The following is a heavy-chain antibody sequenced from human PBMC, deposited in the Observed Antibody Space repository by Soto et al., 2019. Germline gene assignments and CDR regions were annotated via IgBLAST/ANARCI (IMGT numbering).Heavy chain of an antibody. D-gene: IGHD3-9*01. V-gene: IGHV4-34*01. CDR3: ARIPSYYDILTGYSVGYYFDY. CDR2: INHSGST. CDR1: GGSFSGYY. Sequence: SETLSLTCAVYGGSFSGYYWSWIRQPPGKGLEWIGEINHSGSTNYNPSLKSRVTISVDTSKNQFSLKLSSVTAADTAVYYCARIPSYYDILTGYSVGYYFDYWGQGTLVTVSS. J-gene: IGHJ4*02.